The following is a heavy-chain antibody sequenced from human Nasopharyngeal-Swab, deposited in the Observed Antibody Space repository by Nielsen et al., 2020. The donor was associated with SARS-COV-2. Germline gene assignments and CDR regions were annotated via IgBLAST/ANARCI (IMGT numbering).Heavy chain of an antibody. V-gene: IGHV3-9*01. CDR1: GFTFDDYA. D-gene: IGHD3-3*01. CDR2: ISWNSGSI. J-gene: IGHJ5*02. CDR3: AKDYHYDFGTNWFDP. Sequence: GGSLRLSCAASGFTFDDYALHWVRQAPGKGLEWVSGISWNSGSIGYADSVKDRFTISRDNAKNSLYLQMNSLRAEDTALYYCAKDYHYDFGTNWFDPWGQGTLVTVSS.